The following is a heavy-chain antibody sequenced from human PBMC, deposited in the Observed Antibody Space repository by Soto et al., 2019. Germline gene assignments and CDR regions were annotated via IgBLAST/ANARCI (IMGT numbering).Heavy chain of an antibody. Sequence: QVQLQESGPGLVKPSQTLSLTCTVSGGSISSGDYYWTWIRQPPGKGLEWIGYIYHSGSTYYNPSLKSRITISLDTSKNQCSLKLSSVTAADTAIYYCARGDVVTAPLDYWGQGTLVTVSS. J-gene: IGHJ4*02. D-gene: IGHD2-21*02. CDR3: ARGDVVTAPLDY. V-gene: IGHV4-30-4*01. CDR1: GGSISSGDYY. CDR2: IYHSGST.